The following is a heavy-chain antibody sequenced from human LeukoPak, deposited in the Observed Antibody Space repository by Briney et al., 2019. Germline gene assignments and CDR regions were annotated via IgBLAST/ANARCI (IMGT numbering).Heavy chain of an antibody. CDR3: ARYGGDSDWYFDL. D-gene: IGHD4-23*01. J-gene: IGHJ2*01. Sequence: PSETLSLTCAVSGYSISSRIWWGWIRQPPGKGLEWIGHIFYSGDTYYSPSLKSRVTMSVDTSQNQFSLKLTSVTAVDTAVYFCARYGGDSDWYFDLWGRGTLVTVSS. CDR1: GYSISSRIW. CDR2: IFYSGDT. V-gene: IGHV4-28*01.